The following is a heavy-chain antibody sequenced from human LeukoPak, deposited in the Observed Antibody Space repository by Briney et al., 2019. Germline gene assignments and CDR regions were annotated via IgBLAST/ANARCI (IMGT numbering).Heavy chain of an antibody. J-gene: IGHJ4*02. Sequence: ASVKVSCKVSGYTLTELSMHWVRQAPGKGLEWMGGFDPEDGETIYAQKFQGRVTMTEDTSTDTAYMELSSLRSEDTAVYSCATRELWFGETSDYWGQGTLVTVSS. D-gene: IGHD3-10*01. CDR2: FDPEDGET. CDR3: ATRELWFGETSDY. CDR1: GYTLTELS. V-gene: IGHV1-24*01.